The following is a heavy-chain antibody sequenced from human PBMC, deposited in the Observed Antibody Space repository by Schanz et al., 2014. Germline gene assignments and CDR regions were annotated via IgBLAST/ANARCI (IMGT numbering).Heavy chain of an antibody. CDR2: INPSGGST. CDR1: GGTFNSYT. J-gene: IGHJ4*02. CDR3: CRGFIRSYIDF. Sequence: QVQLVQSGAEVKKPGSSMKVSCKASGGTFNSYTINWVRQAPGQGLEWMGIINPSGGSTRYGQKCQGRITVTTDTSTSTVYLELSSLRSDDTAVYYCCRGFIRSYIDFWGQGTLVTVSS. D-gene: IGHD3-10*01. V-gene: IGHV1-46*02.